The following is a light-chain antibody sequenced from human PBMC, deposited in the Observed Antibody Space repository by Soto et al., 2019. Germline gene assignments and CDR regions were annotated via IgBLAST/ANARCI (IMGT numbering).Light chain of an antibody. Sequence: QSVLTQPPSASETPGQTVTISCSGTSSNIGSDFVYWFQQLPGTAPILLIYRNNQRPSGVPDRFSGSKSGTSASLAISGLRSEDEADYYCASFDGSLSAWVFGGGTKLTGL. CDR1: SSNIGSDF. J-gene: IGLJ3*02. CDR2: RNN. V-gene: IGLV1-47*01. CDR3: ASFDGSLSAWV.